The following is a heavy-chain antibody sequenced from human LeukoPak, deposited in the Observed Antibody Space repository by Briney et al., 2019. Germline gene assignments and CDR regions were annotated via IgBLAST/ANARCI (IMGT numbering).Heavy chain of an antibody. D-gene: IGHD3-22*01. CDR2: ISAYNGNT. V-gene: IGHV1-18*01. CDR1: GYTFTSYG. J-gene: IGHJ4*02. Sequence: ASVKVSCKTSGYTFTSYGVSWVRQDPGQGLEWMGWISAYNGNTNYAQKLQGRVTMTTDTSTSTAYMELRSLRSDDTAVYYCERTDGGYYDSSGYYGFDYWGQGTLVTVSS. CDR3: ERTDGGYYDSSGYYGFDY.